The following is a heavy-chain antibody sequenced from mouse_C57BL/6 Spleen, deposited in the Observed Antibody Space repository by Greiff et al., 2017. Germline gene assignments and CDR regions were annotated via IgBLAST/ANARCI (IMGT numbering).Heavy chain of an antibody. V-gene: IGHV3-6*01. J-gene: IGHJ3*01. CDR3: ASAYYDYDAWFAY. D-gene: IGHD2-4*01. Sequence: EVQLKESGPGLVKPSQSLSLTCSVTGYSITSGYYWNWIRQFPGNKLEWMGYISYDGSNNYNPSLKNRISITRDTSKNQFFLKLNSLTTEYTATYYCASAYYDYDAWFAYWGQGTLVTVSA. CDR2: ISYDGSN. CDR1: GYSITSGYY.